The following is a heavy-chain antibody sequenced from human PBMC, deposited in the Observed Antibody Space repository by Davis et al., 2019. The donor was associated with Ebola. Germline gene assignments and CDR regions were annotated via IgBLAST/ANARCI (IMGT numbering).Heavy chain of an antibody. CDR2: INPNSGGT. CDR3: ARYYDILTGYYSP. CDR1: GYTFTGYY. D-gene: IGHD3-9*01. Sequence: ASVKVSCKASGYTFTGYYMHWVRQAPGQGLEWMGWINPNSGGTNYAQKFQGRVTMTRDTSISTAYMELSRLRSDDTAVYYCARYYDILTGYYSPWGQGTLVTVSS. J-gene: IGHJ4*02. V-gene: IGHV1-2*02.